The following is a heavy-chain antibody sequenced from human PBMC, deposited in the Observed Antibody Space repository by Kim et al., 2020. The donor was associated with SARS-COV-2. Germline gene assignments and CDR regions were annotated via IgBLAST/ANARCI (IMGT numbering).Heavy chain of an antibody. Sequence: GGSLRLSCAASGFSFSRYGMSWVRKAPGEGLEWISYITNSGTKSWHADSVKGRFTIARDNSQNTLYVQMNGLRVEDTAVYYCVRDRRFPDDIFDIWGQGT. J-gene: IGHJ3*02. CDR2: ITNSGTKS. D-gene: IGHD3-9*01. V-gene: IGHV3-23*01. CDR3: VRDRRFPDDIFDI. CDR1: GFSFSRYG.